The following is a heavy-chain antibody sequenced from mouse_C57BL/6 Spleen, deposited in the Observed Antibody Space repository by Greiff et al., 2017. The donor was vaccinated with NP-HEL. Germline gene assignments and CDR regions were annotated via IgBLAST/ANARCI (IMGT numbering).Heavy chain of an antibody. CDR1: GFTFSSYA. CDR3: TRYDGYYGGFAY. J-gene: IGHJ3*01. Sequence: EVKLMESGEGLVKPGGSLKLSCAASGFTFSSYAMSWVRQTPEKRLEWVAYISSGGDYIYYADTVKGRFTISRDNARNTLYLQMSSLKSEDTAMYYCTRYDGYYGGFAYWGQGTLVTVSA. CDR2: ISSGGDYI. V-gene: IGHV5-9-1*02. D-gene: IGHD2-3*01.